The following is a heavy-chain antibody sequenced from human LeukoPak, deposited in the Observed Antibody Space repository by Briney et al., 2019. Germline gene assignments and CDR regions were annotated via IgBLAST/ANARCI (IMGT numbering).Heavy chain of an antibody. Sequence: GASVKVSCKASGGTFSSYAISWVRQAPGQGLEWMGGIIPIFGTANYAQKFQGRVTITADESTSTAYMELSSLRSEDTAVYYCASSRNPEALYFDYWGQGTLVTVSS. D-gene: IGHD1-14*01. J-gene: IGHJ4*02. CDR2: IIPIFGTA. CDR3: ASSRNPEALYFDY. CDR1: GGTFSSYA. V-gene: IGHV1-69*13.